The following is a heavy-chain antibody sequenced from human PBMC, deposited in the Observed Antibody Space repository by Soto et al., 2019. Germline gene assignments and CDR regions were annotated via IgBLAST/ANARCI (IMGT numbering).Heavy chain of an antibody. V-gene: IGHV5-51*01. Sequence: PGESLKISCQGSEYSFNTYWIAWVRQMPGKGLEWMGIMYPDDSDTRYSPSFQGQVTISADKSINTAYLQWSSLKASDTAIYYCARRVPSAKAFDYWGQGTLVTVYS. CDR2: MYPDDSDT. CDR1: EYSFNTYW. CDR3: ARRVPSAKAFDY. J-gene: IGHJ4*02. D-gene: IGHD3-10*01.